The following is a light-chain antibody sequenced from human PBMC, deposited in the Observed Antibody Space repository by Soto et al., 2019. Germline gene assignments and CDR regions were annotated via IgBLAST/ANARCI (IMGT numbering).Light chain of an antibody. V-gene: IGKV3-11*01. CDR3: QERGNWPPMYT. CDR2: AAS. Sequence: EIVLTQSPATLSLSPGERATLSCRASQTVFSYLAWYQHKPGQPPRLLIYAASNRAAGVPARLSGSGHGIDCTLTISSLEPEVFAVHYWQERGNWPPMYTFGQGTKLEIK. J-gene: IGKJ2*01. CDR1: QTVFSY.